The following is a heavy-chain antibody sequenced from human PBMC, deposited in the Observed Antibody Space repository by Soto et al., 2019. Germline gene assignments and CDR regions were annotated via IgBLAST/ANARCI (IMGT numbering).Heavy chain of an antibody. D-gene: IGHD5-12*01. CDR1: GFTFSNYA. CDR3: XXXXXXXLRSPFDY. Sequence: EVQLLESGGGLVLPGGSLRLSCAASGFTFSNYALSWVRQPPGKGLEWVSAISGSGGSTYYADSVKGRFTISRDNSKKXXXXXXXXXXXXXXXXXXXXXXXXXXLRSPFDYWGQGTLVTVSS. V-gene: IGHV3-23*01. CDR2: ISGSGGST. J-gene: IGHJ4*02.